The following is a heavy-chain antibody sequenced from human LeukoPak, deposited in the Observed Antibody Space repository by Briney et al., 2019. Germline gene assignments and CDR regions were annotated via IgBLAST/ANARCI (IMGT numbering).Heavy chain of an antibody. CDR2: IYYSGST. J-gene: IGHJ4*02. CDR1: GGSISSSSYY. D-gene: IGHD6-6*01. CDR3: ARVIAARPWYYFDY. V-gene: IGHV4-39*01. Sequence: PSETLSLTCTVSGGSISSSSYYWGWIRQPPGKGLEWIGSIYYSGSTYYNPSLKSRVTISVDTSKNQFSLKLSSVTAADTAVYYCARVIAARPWYYFDYWGQGTLVTVSS.